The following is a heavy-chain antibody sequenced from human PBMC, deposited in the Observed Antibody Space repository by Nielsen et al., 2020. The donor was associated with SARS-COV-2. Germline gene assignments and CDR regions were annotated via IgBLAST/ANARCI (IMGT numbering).Heavy chain of an antibody. V-gene: IGHV4-30-4*01. J-gene: IGHJ6*02. D-gene: IGHD3-10*01. CDR2: IYYSGST. Sequence: SETLSLTCTVSGGSISSGDYYWSWIRQPPGKGLEWIGYIYYSGSTYYNPSLKSRVTISVDTSKNQFSLKLSSVTAADTAVYYCARVPGSRGVGMDVWGQGTTVTVSS. CDR3: ARVPGSRGVGMDV. CDR1: GGSISSGDYY.